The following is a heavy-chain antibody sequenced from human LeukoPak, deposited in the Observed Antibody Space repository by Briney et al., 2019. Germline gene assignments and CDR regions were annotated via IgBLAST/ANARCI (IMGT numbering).Heavy chain of an antibody. J-gene: IGHJ6*02. CDR1: GFTFGDYA. Sequence: GGSLRLSCTASGFTFGDYAMSWFRQAPGKGLEWVGFIRSKAYGGTTEYAASVKGRFTISRDDSKSIAYLQMNSLKTEDTAVYYCTRDVDYDFWSGYFRYYYYGMDVWGQGTTVTVSS. D-gene: IGHD3-3*01. CDR3: TRDVDYDFWSGYFRYYYYGMDV. CDR2: IRSKAYGGTT. V-gene: IGHV3-49*03.